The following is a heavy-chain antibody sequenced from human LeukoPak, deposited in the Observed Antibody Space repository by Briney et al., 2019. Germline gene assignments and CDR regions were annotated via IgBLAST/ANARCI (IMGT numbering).Heavy chain of an antibody. V-gene: IGHV3-15*01. CDR2: IKNRHDGGTS. Sequence: GGSLRLSCAASGFTVSSNYMSWVRQAPGKGLELVARIKNRHDGGTSDYTAPVKGRFTISRDDSKSTLYLQMNSLRAEDTAVYYCAKFDTTVVTPFDYWGQGTLVTVSS. CDR3: AKFDTTVVTPFDY. J-gene: IGHJ4*02. D-gene: IGHD4-23*01. CDR1: GFTVSSNY.